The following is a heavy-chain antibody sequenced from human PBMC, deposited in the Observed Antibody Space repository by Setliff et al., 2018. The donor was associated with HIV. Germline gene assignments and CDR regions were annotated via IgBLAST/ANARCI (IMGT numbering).Heavy chain of an antibody. J-gene: IGHJ5*02. Sequence: SETLSLTCTVSGGSISSYYWNWIRQPAGKGLEWIGRIYASGSTNYNPSLKTRVTMSVDTSKNEFSLKLSSVTAADTAVYYCARDLSGLGRSPSWFDPWGQGTLVTVSS. CDR3: ARDLSGLGRSPSWFDP. D-gene: IGHD3-10*01. CDR1: GGSISSYY. V-gene: IGHV4-4*07. CDR2: IYASGST.